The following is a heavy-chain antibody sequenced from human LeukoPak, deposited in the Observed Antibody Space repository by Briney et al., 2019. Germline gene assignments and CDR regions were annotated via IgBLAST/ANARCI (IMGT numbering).Heavy chain of an antibody. CDR3: ARGGGLDV. D-gene: IGHD3-16*01. Sequence: GGSLRLSCAASEFTFSSYSMNWARQAPGKGLEWVASVNHNGNVNYYVDSVKGRFTISRDNAKNSLYLQMSNLRAEDTAVYFCARGGGLDVWGQGATVTVSS. CDR2: VNHNGNVN. J-gene: IGHJ6*02. V-gene: IGHV3-7*03. CDR1: EFTFSSYS.